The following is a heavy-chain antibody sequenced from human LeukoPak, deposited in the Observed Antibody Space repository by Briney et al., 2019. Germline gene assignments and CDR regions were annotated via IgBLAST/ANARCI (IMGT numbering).Heavy chain of an antibody. V-gene: IGHV1-18*01. Sequence: ASVKVSCKASGYTFTNYGISWVRQAPGQGLEWMGWISAYNDNTNYAQKFQGRVTITADKSTSTAYMELSSLRSEDTAVYYCARGRGGKYCSGGSCYSYDYYYYYMDVWGKGTTVTVSS. CDR1: GYTFTNYG. J-gene: IGHJ6*03. CDR3: ARGRGGKYCSGGSCYSYDYYYYYMDV. CDR2: ISAYNDNT. D-gene: IGHD2-15*01.